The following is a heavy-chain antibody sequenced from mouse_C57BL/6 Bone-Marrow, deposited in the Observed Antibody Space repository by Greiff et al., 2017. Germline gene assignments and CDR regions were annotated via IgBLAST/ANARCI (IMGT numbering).Heavy chain of an antibody. CDR1: GYTFTSYW. Sequence: EVQLQQSGTVLARPGASVKISCKTSGYTFTSYWMHWVKQRPGQGLEWIGAIYPGNSDTSYNQKFKGKAKLTAVTSASTAYMELSSLTNEDSAVYYCTPYGYDGSYAMDYWGQGTSVTVSS. D-gene: IGHD2-2*01. J-gene: IGHJ4*01. CDR3: TPYGYDGSYAMDY. CDR2: IYPGNSDT. V-gene: IGHV1-5*01.